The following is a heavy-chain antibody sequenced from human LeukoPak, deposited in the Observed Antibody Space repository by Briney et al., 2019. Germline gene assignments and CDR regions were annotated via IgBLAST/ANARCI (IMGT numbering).Heavy chain of an antibody. J-gene: IGHJ5*02. D-gene: IGHD2-15*01. V-gene: IGHV1-69*01. Sequence: SVKVSCKASGGTFTSYAISWVRQAPGQGLEWMGGIIPIFGTANYAQKFQGRVTITADESTSTAYMELSSLRSEDTAVYYCASLVDNWFDPWGQGTLVTVSS. CDR3: ASLVDNWFDP. CDR2: IIPIFGTA. CDR1: GGTFTSYA.